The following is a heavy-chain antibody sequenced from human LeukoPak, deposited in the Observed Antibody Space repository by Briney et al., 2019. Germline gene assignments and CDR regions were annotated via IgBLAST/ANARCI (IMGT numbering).Heavy chain of an antibody. CDR2: IIPIFGTA. J-gene: IGHJ4*02. V-gene: IGHV1-69*01. CDR3: AGGYCSSTSCSVFDY. CDR1: GGTFSSYA. Sequence: SVKVSCTASGGTFSSYAISWVRQAPGQGLEWMGGIIPIFGTANYAQKFQGRVTITADESTSTAYMELSSLRSEDTAVYYCAGGYCSSTSCSVFDYWGQGTLVTVSS. D-gene: IGHD2-2*01.